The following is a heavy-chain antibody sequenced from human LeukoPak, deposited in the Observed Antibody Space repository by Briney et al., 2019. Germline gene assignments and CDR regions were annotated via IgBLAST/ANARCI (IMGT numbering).Heavy chain of an antibody. V-gene: IGHV3-48*04. J-gene: IGHJ4*02. CDR2: ITTGGSSI. D-gene: IGHD6-19*01. Sequence: GGSLRLSCAGSGFTFSAYATAWVRQVSGKGLECVSHITTGGSSIFYADSVKGRFTISRDNAKNSLYLQMNSLRAEDAAVYYCARVRYDSGWYDYWGQGALVTVSS. CDR3: ARVRYDSGWYDY. CDR1: GFTFSAYA.